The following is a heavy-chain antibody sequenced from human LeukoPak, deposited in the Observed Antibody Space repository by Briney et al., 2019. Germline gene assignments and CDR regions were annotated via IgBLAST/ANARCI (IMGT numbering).Heavy chain of an antibody. CDR3: ARQGGDILTGYFNFDY. V-gene: IGHV4-59*08. D-gene: IGHD3-9*01. J-gene: IGHJ4*02. Sequence: SETLSLTCTVAGGSMSSYYWNWIQQPPGKGLERIGYFHYSGSTNYNPSLKSRVTISVDTSKNQFSLKLSSVTAADTAVYYCARQGGDILTGYFNFDYWGQGTLVTVSS. CDR1: GGSMSSYY. CDR2: FHYSGST.